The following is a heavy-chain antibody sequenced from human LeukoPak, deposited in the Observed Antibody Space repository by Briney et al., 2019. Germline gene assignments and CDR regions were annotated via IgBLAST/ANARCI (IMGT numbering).Heavy chain of an antibody. CDR2: IYYSGST. Sequence: SEALSLTCTVSGGSISSYYWSWIRQPPGKGLEWIGYIYYSGSTNYNPSLKSRVTISVDTSKNQFSLKLSSVTAADTAVYYCAREGRLGELSHDYWGQGTLVTVSS. V-gene: IGHV4-59*12. CDR1: GGSISSYY. J-gene: IGHJ4*02. CDR3: AREGRLGELSHDY. D-gene: IGHD3-16*02.